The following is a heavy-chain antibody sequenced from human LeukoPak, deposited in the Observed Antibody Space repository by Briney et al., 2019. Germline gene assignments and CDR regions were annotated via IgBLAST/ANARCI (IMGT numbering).Heavy chain of an antibody. CDR3: AREGGGGWAAGAFDI. V-gene: IGHV4-39*07. D-gene: IGHD6-19*01. CDR1: GGSISSSSYY. CDR2: IYYSGST. Sequence: SETLSLTCTVSGGSISSSSYYWGWIRQPPGKGLEWIGSIYYSGSTYYNPSLKSRVTISVDTSKNQFSLKLSSVTAADTAVYCCAREGGGGWAAGAFDIWGQGTMVTVSS. J-gene: IGHJ3*02.